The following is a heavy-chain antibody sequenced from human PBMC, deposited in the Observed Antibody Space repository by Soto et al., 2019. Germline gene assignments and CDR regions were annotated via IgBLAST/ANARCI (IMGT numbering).Heavy chain of an antibody. V-gene: IGHV3-33*01. J-gene: IGHJ6*02. D-gene: IGHD2-2*01. CDR3: TTDLQAYCDGTTCYAGNYYYDDMDV. CDR2: IWYDGSNK. CDR1: GFTFSSYG. Sequence: LRLSCAASGFTFSSYGMHWVRQAPGKGLEWVAVIWYDGSNKYYADSVKGRFTISRDDSKNTLFLQMNSLKNEDTAVYFCTTDLQAYCDGTTCYAGNYYYDDMDVWGQGTTVTVSS.